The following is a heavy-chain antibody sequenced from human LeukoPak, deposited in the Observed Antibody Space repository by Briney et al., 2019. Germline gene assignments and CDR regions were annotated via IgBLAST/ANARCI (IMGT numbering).Heavy chain of an antibody. J-gene: IGHJ5*02. CDR2: INPNSGGT. V-gene: IGHV1-2*02. D-gene: IGHD3-16*01. Sequence: GASVKVSCKASGYTFTGYYMHWVRQAPGQGLEWMGWINPNSGGTNYAQKFQGRVTMTRDTSISTAYMELSGLRSDDTAVYYCARDQYYDSKGWFDPWGQGTLVTVYS. CDR1: GYTFTGYY. CDR3: ARDQYYDSKGWFDP.